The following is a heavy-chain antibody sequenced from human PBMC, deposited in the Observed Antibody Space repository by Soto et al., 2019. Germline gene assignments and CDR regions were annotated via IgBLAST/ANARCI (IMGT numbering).Heavy chain of an antibody. CDR2: MHHGGNP. CDR1: GDSITNNNW. CDR3: ARTSGGTYSFDP. D-gene: IGHD3-10*01. Sequence: QVQLQESGPGLVKPSGTLSLTCAVSGDSITNNNWWTWLRQSPGKGLEWIGEMHHGGNPDYNPSLRSRVTISVDKSHNQFSLHLSSVTAADSAVYYCARTSGGTYSFDPWGQGTLVTVSS. V-gene: IGHV4-4*02. J-gene: IGHJ5*02.